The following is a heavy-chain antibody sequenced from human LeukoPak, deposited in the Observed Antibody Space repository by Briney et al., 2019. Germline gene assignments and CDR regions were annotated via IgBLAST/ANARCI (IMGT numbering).Heavy chain of an antibody. CDR1: GFTFRNYW. V-gene: IGHV3-7*01. Sequence: GGSLRLSCAASGFTFRNYWMSWVRQAPGKGLEWVANIKQDGSEKYYVDSVKGRFTISRDNAKNSLDLQMNSLRAEDTAVYYCAKNTESQVIFRDWGQGTLVTVPS. D-gene: IGHD2-15*01. J-gene: IGHJ4*02. CDR3: AKNTESQVIFRD. CDR2: IKQDGSEK.